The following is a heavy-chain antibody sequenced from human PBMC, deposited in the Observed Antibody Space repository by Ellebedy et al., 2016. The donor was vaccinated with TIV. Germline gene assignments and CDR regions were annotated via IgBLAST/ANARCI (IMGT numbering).Heavy chain of an antibody. CDR3: ARDNYGSGSSYPYYFDS. J-gene: IGHJ4*02. D-gene: IGHD3-10*01. CDR1: GFTFSSSS. Sequence: GESLKISCAASGFTFSSSSMSWVRQAPGQGLEWVSSISVSNIYIYYTDSVEGRFTISRDNAKNSLYLQMNSLRAGDTAVYYCARDNYGSGSSYPYYFDSWGQGTLVTVSS. V-gene: IGHV3-21*01. CDR2: ISVSNIYI.